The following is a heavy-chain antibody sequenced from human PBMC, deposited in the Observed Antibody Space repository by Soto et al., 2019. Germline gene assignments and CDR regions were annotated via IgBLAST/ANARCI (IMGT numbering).Heavy chain of an antibody. CDR3: AHRRRGSYFDY. D-gene: IGHD3-16*01. V-gene: IGHV2-5*02. J-gene: IGHJ4*02. CDR2: IYWDDDK. CDR1: GFSLSTRGEG. Sequence: QINWKESGPTLMKPTQTLTQTCTFTGFSLSTRGEGVGWIRQPPGKALEWLALIYWDDDKRYSPSLKSRLTITKDTSKIQVVLTMTNMDPVDTATYYCAHRRRGSYFDYWGQGTLVTVSS.